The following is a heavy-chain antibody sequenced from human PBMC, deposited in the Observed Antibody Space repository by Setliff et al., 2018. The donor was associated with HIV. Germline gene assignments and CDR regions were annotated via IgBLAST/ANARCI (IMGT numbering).Heavy chain of an antibody. CDR2: IYYNGTT. J-gene: IGHJ4*02. Sequence: ASETLSLTCSVSGVSLISANYHWAWIRQPPGKGLEWIGSIYYNGTTNYNPSLKSRVTMSIDASKNQFSLNLRSVTAADTATYYCARGNYYASGLDYWGQGTLVTVSS. CDR1: GVSLISANYH. D-gene: IGHD3-10*01. CDR3: ARGNYYASGLDY. V-gene: IGHV4-39*07.